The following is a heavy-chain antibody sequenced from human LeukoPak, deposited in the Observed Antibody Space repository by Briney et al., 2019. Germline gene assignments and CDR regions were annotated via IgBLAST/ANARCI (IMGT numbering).Heavy chain of an antibody. J-gene: IGHJ5*02. V-gene: IGHV4-31*03. CDR1: GGSISSGGYY. D-gene: IGHD3-10*01. Sequence: PSETLSLTCTVSGGSISSGGYYWSWIRQHPGKGLEWIGYIYYSGSTYYNPSLKSRVTISVDTSKNQFSLKLSSVTAADTAVYYCARKAEFGEPPFDPWGQGTLVTVSS. CDR3: ARKAEFGEPPFDP. CDR2: IYYSGST.